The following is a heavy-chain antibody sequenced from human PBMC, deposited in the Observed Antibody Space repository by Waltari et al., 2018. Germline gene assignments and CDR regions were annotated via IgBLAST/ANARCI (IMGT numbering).Heavy chain of an antibody. Sequence: QVQLQESGPGLVKPSQTLSLTSTVSGGSISSGSYYWSWIRQPAGKGLEWIGYIYTSGSTNYNPSLKSRVTISVDTSKNQFSLKLSSVTAADTAVYYCARRGEGGTEYGMDVWGQGTTVTVSS. CDR3: ARRGEGGTEYGMDV. D-gene: IGHD1-1*01. J-gene: IGHJ6*02. V-gene: IGHV4-61*09. CDR1: GGSISSGSYY. CDR2: IYTSGST.